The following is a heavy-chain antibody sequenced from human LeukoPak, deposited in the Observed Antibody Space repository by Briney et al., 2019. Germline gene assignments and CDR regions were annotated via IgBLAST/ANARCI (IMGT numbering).Heavy chain of an antibody. D-gene: IGHD3-10*01. CDR1: GFTFSSDA. CDR2: ISGSGGST. V-gene: IGHV3-23*01. Sequence: GGSLRLSCAASGFTFSSDAMSWVRQAPGKRLEWVSPISGSGGSTYYADSVKGRFTISRDNSKNTLYLQMNSLRAEDTAVYYCAKGFFRARFGENFDYWGQGTLVTVSS. CDR3: AKGFFRARFGENFDY. J-gene: IGHJ4*02.